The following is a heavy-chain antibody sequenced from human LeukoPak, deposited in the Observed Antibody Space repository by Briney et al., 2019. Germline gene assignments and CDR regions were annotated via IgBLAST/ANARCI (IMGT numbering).Heavy chain of an antibody. CDR2: ISYGGST. J-gene: IGHJ2*01. V-gene: IGHV4-39*07. CDR1: GGSISSNSNY. Sequence: SETLSLTCTVSGGSISSNSNYWAWIRQPPGRGLEWIGSISYGGSTYYSPSLESRVTISVDTSRNQFSLKLSSVTAADTAVYYCARGRYCSGGYRYWYFDLWGRGTLVTVSS. CDR3: ARGRYCSGGYRYWYFDL. D-gene: IGHD2-15*01.